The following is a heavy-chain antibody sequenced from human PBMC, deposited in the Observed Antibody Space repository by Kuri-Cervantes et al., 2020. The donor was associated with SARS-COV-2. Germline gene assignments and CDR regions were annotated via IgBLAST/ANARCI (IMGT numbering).Heavy chain of an antibody. J-gene: IGHJ3*02. V-gene: IGHV2-5*01. CDR2: IYWNDDK. D-gene: IGHD4-11*01. Sequence: SGPTLVKPTQTLTPTCTFSGFSLSTSGVGVGWIRQPPGKALEWLALIYWNDDKRYSPSLKSRLTITKDTSKNQVVLTMTNMDPVDTATYYCARRGVDYSTALDAFDIWGQGTMVTVSS. CDR3: ARRGVDYSTALDAFDI. CDR1: GFSLSTSGVG.